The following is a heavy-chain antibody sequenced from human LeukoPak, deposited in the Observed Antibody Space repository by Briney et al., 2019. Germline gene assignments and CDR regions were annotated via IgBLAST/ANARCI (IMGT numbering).Heavy chain of an antibody. D-gene: IGHD3-16*01. CDR1: GFTFSRFW. CDR3: ARGGIYIPPYYNYYMDV. CDR2: IKEGGSEQ. J-gene: IGHJ6*03. V-gene: IGHV3-7*01. Sequence: GGSLRLSCAASGFTFSRFWMSWVRQAPGKGLEWVANIKEGGSEQYSVDSVKGRFTIYRDNAENSLYLQMNSVRAEDAAVYYCARGGIYIPPYYNYYMDVWGRGTTVTVSS.